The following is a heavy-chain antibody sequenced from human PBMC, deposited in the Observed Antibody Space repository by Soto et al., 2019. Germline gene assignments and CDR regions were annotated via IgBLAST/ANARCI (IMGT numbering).Heavy chain of an antibody. V-gene: IGHV3-21*01. CDR1: GFTFSSYS. D-gene: IGHD6-6*01. CDR2: ISSSSSYI. Sequence: EVQLVESGGGLVKPGGSLRLSCAASGFTFSSYSMNWVRQAPGKGLEWVSSISSSSSYIYYADSVKGRFTISRDNAKNSLYLQMNSPRAEDTAMYYCARGTIAARPIGVYYYYYAMDFRGQGTTVTVSS. J-gene: IGHJ6*02. CDR3: ARGTIAARPIGVYYYYYAMDF.